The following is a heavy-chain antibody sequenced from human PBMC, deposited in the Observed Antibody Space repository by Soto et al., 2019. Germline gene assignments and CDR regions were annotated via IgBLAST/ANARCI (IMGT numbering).Heavy chain of an antibody. CDR3: ARGDGDTLDY. J-gene: IGHJ4*02. V-gene: IGHV1-18*01. CDR1: GYTFTHYG. Sequence: QVQLVQSGAEVKKPGASVKVSCKASGYTFTHYGITWVRQAPGQGLEWTGWINAYVGETKSAQKYQGRITVTMDTSTNTAYLELTSLRSDDTAVYYCARGDGDTLDYWGQGTLVMVSA. CDR2: INAYVGET.